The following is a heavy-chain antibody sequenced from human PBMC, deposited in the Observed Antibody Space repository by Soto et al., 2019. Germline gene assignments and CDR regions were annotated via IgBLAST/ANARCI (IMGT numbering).Heavy chain of an antibody. V-gene: IGHV3-23*01. D-gene: IGHD6-19*01. J-gene: IGHJ6*02. CDR1: GFTFSNYS. CDR2: ISGSGDNT. CDR3: ARTESSGWSTRYGMDV. Sequence: GGSLRLSFSASGFTFSNYSMTWVRQAPGKGLEWVSGISGSGDNTYHADSVKGRFTISRDNSRKKLYLQMNSLRAEDTAVYYCARTESSGWSTRYGMDVWGQGTTVTVSS.